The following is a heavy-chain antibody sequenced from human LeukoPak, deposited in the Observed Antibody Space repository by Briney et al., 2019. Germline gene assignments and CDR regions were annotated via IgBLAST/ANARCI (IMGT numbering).Heavy chain of an antibody. V-gene: IGHV3-30-3*01. Sequence: GRSLRLSCAASGFNFSSYAMHWVRQAPGKGLAWVAVISYDGSNKYYADSVKGRFTISRDNSKNTLYLQMNSLRAEDTAVYYCARDTLGYFAYWGQGTLVTVSS. J-gene: IGHJ4*02. CDR2: ISYDGSNK. CDR1: GFNFSSYA. CDR3: ARDTLGYFAY.